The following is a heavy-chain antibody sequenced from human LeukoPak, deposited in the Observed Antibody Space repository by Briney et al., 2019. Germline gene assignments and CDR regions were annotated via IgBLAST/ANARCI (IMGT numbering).Heavy chain of an antibody. CDR1: GFSLSNARMG. V-gene: IGHV2-26*01. Sequence: SGPVLVKPTETLTLTCTVSGFSLSNARMGVSWIRQHPGKALEWLAHIFSNDEKSYSTSLKSRLTISKDTSKSQVVLTMTNMDPVDTATYYCARIRRDYDFWSGYHDYWGQGTLVTVSS. J-gene: IGHJ4*02. D-gene: IGHD3-3*01. CDR2: IFSNDEK. CDR3: ARIRRDYDFWSGYHDY.